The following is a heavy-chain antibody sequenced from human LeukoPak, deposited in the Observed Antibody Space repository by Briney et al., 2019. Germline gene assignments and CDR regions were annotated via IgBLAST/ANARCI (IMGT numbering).Heavy chain of an antibody. J-gene: IGHJ4*02. CDR1: GFSFSSYW. V-gene: IGHV3-74*01. Sequence: GGSLRLSCAASGFSFSSYWMHWVRHGPGKGLVWVSRIKSDGSSTSYADSVKGRFTISRDNAKNTVYVHMNSLRDEDTAVYYCARGGRYAYFLDYWGQGTLVTVSS. CDR2: IKSDGSST. CDR3: ARGGRYAYFLDY. D-gene: IGHD3-16*01.